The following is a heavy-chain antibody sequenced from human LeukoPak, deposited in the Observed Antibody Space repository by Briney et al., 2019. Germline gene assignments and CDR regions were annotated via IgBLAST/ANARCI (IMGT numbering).Heavy chain of an antibody. CDR2: MNPNSGNI. D-gene: IGHD3-9*01. V-gene: IGHV1-8*01. J-gene: IGHJ6*02. CDR3: ARGRAMVRYFDWLSPPGYYGMDV. Sequence: GASVKVSCKASGYTFTSYDINWVRQATGQGLEWMGWMNPNSGNIGYAQKFQGRVTMTRNTSISTAYMELSSLRSEDTAVYYCARGRAMVRYFDWLSPPGYYGMDVWGQGTTVTVSS. CDR1: GYTFTSYD.